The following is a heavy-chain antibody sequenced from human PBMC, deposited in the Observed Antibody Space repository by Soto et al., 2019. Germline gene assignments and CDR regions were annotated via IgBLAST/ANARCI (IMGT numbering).Heavy chain of an antibody. Sequence: SVKVSCKASGGTFSSYAISWVRQAPGQGLEWMGGIIPIFGTANYAQKFQGRVTITADESTSTAYMELSSLRSEDTAVYYCAREVTRYYDSSGYSDYWGQGTLVTVSS. CDR1: GGTFSSYA. D-gene: IGHD3-22*01. CDR3: AREVTRYYDSSGYSDY. J-gene: IGHJ4*02. V-gene: IGHV1-69*13. CDR2: IIPIFGTA.